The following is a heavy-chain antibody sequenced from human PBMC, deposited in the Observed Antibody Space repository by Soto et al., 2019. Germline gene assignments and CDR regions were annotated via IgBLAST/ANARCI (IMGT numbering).Heavy chain of an antibody. D-gene: IGHD2-21*01. V-gene: IGHV4-59*08. J-gene: IGHJ4*02. Sequence: SEILSLTCTVSGGSISSYYWSWIRQPPGKGLEWIGYIYYSGSTNYNPSLKSRVTISVDTSKNQFSLKLSSVTAADTAVYYCARRYCGGDCYSATFDYWGQGTLVTVSS. CDR2: IYYSGST. CDR3: ARRYCGGDCYSATFDY. CDR1: GGSISSYY.